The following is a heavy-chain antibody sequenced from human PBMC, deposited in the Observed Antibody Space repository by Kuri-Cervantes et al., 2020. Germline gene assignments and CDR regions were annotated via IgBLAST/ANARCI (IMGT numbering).Heavy chain of an antibody. CDR1: GFTFSSYS. Sequence: GESLKISCAASGFTFSSYSMNWVRQAPGKGLEWVSYISSSSSTIYYADSVKGQFTISRDNAKNSLYLQMNSLRAEDTALYYCAKDRSSGCLDYWGQGTLVTVSS. CDR2: ISSSSSTI. D-gene: IGHD6-19*01. J-gene: IGHJ4*02. CDR3: AKDRSSGCLDY. V-gene: IGHV3-48*01.